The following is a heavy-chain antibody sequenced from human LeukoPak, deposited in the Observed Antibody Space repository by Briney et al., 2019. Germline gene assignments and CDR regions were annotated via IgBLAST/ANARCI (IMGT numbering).Heavy chain of an antibody. V-gene: IGHV3-48*03. J-gene: IGHJ5*02. Sequence: GGSLRLSCAASGFTFSSYEMNWVRQAPGKGLEWVSYISSSGSTIYYADSVKGRFTISRDNAKNSLYLQMNSLRAEDTALYYCAADSSGWYSGSNWFDPWGQGTLVTVSS. CDR3: AADSSGWYSGSNWFDP. CDR2: ISSSGSTI. CDR1: GFTFSSYE. D-gene: IGHD6-19*01.